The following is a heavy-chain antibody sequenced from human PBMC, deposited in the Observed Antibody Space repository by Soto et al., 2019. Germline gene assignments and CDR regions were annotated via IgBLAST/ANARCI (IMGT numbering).Heavy chain of an antibody. CDR2: IYSGGDK. CDR3: AGDPGDRNGMIV. D-gene: IGHD1-26*01. Sequence: EVQVVESGGDLVQPGGSLRLSCAASGFSVSRDYMNWVRQAPGKGLEWVSVIYSGGDKYYADSVKGRFTISRDNSKNLVSLQMTSLRTEDTAVYHCAGDPGDRNGMIVWGQGTTVTVSS. J-gene: IGHJ6*02. CDR1: GFSVSRDY. V-gene: IGHV3-66*01.